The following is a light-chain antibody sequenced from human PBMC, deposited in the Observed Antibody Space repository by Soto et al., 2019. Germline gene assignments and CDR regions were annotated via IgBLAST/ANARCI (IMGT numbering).Light chain of an antibody. V-gene: IGKV3-20*01. CDR1: QSVSSSY. CDR3: QQYHNSPPT. J-gene: IGKJ1*01. CDR2: GAS. Sequence: EIVLTQSPGTLSLSPGQISTLSCRASQSVSSSYLAWYQRKPGQAPRLLIYGASSRATGIPDRFSGGGSGTDFTLTISRLEPEDFAVYYCQQYHNSPPTFGQGTKVDI.